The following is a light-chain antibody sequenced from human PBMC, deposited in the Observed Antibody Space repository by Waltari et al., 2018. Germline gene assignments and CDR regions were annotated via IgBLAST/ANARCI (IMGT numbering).Light chain of an antibody. V-gene: IGKV3-15*01. CDR3: RQYANWPPWT. J-gene: IGKJ1*01. CDR2: GAS. Sequence: IEMTQSPATLSVSPGEKATLSCRASESVSSNLAWYQQKPGQPPRLLIFGASARATGIPARFSGSGSGTEFTLTISSMQSEDFALYYCRQYANWPPWTFGQGTKVEIK. CDR1: ESVSSN.